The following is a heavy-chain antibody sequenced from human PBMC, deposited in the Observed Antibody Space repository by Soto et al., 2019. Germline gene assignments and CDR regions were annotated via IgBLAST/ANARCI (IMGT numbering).Heavy chain of an antibody. D-gene: IGHD6-6*01. V-gene: IGHV3-33*01. CDR2: IWYDGSNK. Sequence: LRLSCAASGFTFSSYGMHWVRQAPGKGLEWVAVIWYDGSNKYYADSVKGRFTISRDNSKNTLYLQMNSLRAEDTAVYYCAREFSSSSALYYYYGMDVWGQGTTVTVSS. CDR1: GFTFSSYG. J-gene: IGHJ6*02. CDR3: AREFSSSSALYYYYGMDV.